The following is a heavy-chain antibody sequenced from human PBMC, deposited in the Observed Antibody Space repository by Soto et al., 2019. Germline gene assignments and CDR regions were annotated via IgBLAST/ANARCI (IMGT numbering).Heavy chain of an antibody. CDR2: IVVGSGNT. D-gene: IGHD3-3*01. Sequence: ASVKVSCKASGFTFTSSAVQWVRQARGQRLEWIGWIVVGSGNTNYAQKFQERVTITRDMSTSTAYMELSSLRSEDTAVYYCTTGQRPLRFLEWLSRYYFDFWGQGTLVTVSS. J-gene: IGHJ4*02. V-gene: IGHV1-58*01. CDR1: GFTFTSSA. CDR3: TTGQRPLRFLEWLSRYYFDF.